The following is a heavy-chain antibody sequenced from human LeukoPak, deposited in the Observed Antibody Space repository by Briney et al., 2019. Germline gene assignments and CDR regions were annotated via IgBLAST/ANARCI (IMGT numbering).Heavy chain of an antibody. CDR2: IRYDGSNK. CDR1: GFTFSSCG. CDR3: AKDRAGWNDALDY. D-gene: IGHD1-1*01. Sequence: GGSLRLSCAASGFTFSSCGMHWVRQAPGKGLEWVAFIRYDGSNKYYADSVKGRFTISRDNSKNTLYLQMNSLRAEDTAVYYCAKDRAGWNDALDYWGQGTLVTVSS. J-gene: IGHJ4*02. V-gene: IGHV3-30*02.